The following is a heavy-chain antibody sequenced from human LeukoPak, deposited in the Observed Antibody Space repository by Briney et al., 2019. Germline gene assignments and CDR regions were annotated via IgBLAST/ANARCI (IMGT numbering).Heavy chain of an antibody. V-gene: IGHV4-61*02. J-gene: IGHJ1*01. D-gene: IGHD3-22*01. CDR1: GGSISSGSYY. Sequence: SETLSLTRTVSGGSISSGSYYWSWIRQPAGKGLEWIGRIYTSGSTNYNPSLKSRVTISVDTSKNQFSLKLSSVTAADTAVYYCARDSPDYYDSSGYYARAEYFQHWGQGTLVTVSS. CDR3: ARDSPDYYDSSGYYARAEYFQH. CDR2: IYTSGST.